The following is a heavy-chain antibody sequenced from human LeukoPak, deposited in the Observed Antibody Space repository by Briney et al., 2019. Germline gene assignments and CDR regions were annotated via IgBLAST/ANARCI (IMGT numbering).Heavy chain of an antibody. CDR2: INHSETT. CDR1: GESFSGYY. V-gene: IGHV4-34*01. D-gene: IGHD6-19*01. Sequence: SETLSLTCAVYGESFSGYYWSWIHQPPGKGLEWIGEINHSETTNYNPSLKSRVTLSVDTSKNQFSLKLTSVTAADTAVYYCARHPYNSGYYAWFDPWGQGTLVTISS. J-gene: IGHJ5*02. CDR3: ARHPYNSGYYAWFDP.